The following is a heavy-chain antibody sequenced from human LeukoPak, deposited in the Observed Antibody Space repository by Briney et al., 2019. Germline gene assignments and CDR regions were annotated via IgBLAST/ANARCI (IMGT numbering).Heavy chain of an antibody. CDR1: GDSISSYY. Sequence: PSETLSLTCTVSGDSISSYYWSWIRQPPGKRLEWIGYIYYSGSTNYNPSLKSRVTISVDTSKNQFSLKLSSVTAADTAVYCCARHSGYDHTDAFDIWGQGTMVTVSS. D-gene: IGHD5-12*01. CDR2: IYYSGST. J-gene: IGHJ3*02. CDR3: ARHSGYDHTDAFDI. V-gene: IGHV4-59*01.